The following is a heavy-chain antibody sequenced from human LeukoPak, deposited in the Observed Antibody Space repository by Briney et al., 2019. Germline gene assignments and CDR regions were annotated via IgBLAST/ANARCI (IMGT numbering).Heavy chain of an antibody. J-gene: IGHJ4*02. CDR3: AKGLIVATALFDY. D-gene: IGHD5-12*01. Sequence: GGSLRLSCAASGLTFSSYAMSWVRQAPGKGLEWVSAISGSGGSTYYADSVKGRFTISRDNSKNTLYLQMNSLRAEDTAVYYCAKGLIVATALFDYWGQGTLVTVSS. CDR1: GLTFSSYA. CDR2: ISGSGGST. V-gene: IGHV3-23*01.